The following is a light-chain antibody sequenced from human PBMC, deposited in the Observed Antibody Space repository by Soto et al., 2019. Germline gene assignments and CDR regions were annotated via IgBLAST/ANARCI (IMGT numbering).Light chain of an antibody. V-gene: IGLV7-43*01. CDR1: TGAVTSGYY. CDR2: STS. Sequence: QTVVTQEPSLTVSPGGTVTLTCASSTGAVTSGYYPGWFQQRPGQAPTSLIHSTSIKHSWTPARFSGSRLGGKAALTLSAVQPEDEADYYCLLYFDGAQVFGGGTTVTVL. J-gene: IGLJ3*02. CDR3: LLYFDGAQV.